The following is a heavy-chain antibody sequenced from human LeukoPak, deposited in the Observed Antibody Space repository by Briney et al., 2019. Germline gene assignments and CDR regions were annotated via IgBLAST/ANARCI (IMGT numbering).Heavy chain of an antibody. CDR1: GFTFSDYY. V-gene: IGHV3-11*04. D-gene: IGHD3-3*01. J-gene: IGHJ3*02. Sequence: TGGSLRLSCAASGFTFSDYYMSWIRQAPGKGLESLSYISGSGSDISYADSVNGRFTVSRDNAKNSLYLQMNSLRAEDTAVYYCARDRTDFWSGYHAFDIWGQGTMVTVSS. CDR2: ISGSGSDI. CDR3: ARDRTDFWSGYHAFDI.